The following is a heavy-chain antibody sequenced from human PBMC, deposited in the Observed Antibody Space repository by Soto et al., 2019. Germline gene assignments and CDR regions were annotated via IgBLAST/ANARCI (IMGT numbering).Heavy chain of an antibody. D-gene: IGHD3-10*01. V-gene: IGHV5-10-1*01. CDR3: ARHLSSTPGDY. J-gene: IGHJ4*02. CDR2: IDPSDSYT. CDR1: GYSFTSYW. Sequence: GGSLKISCSGSGYSFTSYWISWGRQMPGKGLEWMGRIDPSDSYTNYSPSFQGHVTISADKSLSTTYLQWSSLKASDTAMYYCARHLSSTPGDYWGQGTLVTVSS.